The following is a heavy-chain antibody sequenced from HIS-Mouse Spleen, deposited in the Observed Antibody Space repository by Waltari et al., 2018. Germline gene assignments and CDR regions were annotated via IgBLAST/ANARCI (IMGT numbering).Heavy chain of an antibody. J-gene: IGHJ4*02. CDR1: GGSISSSSYY. D-gene: IGHD3-10*01. V-gene: IGHV4-39*07. CDR3: ARGRRYYGSGSYGSFDY. CDR2: IYYSGRP. Sequence: QLQLQESGPGLVKPSETLSLTCTVSGGSISSSSYYWGWIRQPPGKGLEWIGSIYYSGRPYYNPSLKSGVAISVDTSKNQFSLKLSSVTAADTAVYYCARGRRYYGSGSYGSFDYWGQGTLVTVSS.